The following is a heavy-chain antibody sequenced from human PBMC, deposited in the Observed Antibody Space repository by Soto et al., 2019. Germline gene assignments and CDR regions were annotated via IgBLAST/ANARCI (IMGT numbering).Heavy chain of an antibody. CDR3: AREWFGDFV. Sequence: EVQLVESGGGLVKPGWALRLSCVGSGLTLRDGWMNWVRQIPGQGPERVGRIKTKSDGAVTDYAALAKGRFTISRDDSEITVYLQMNSLKTEDTAVYYCAREWFGDFVWGQGTLVTVSS. CDR2: IKTKSDGAVT. J-gene: IGHJ4*02. D-gene: IGHD3-10*01. CDR1: GLTLRDGW. V-gene: IGHV3-15*05.